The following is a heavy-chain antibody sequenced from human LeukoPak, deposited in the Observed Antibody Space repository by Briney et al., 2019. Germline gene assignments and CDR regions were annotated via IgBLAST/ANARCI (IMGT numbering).Heavy chain of an antibody. J-gene: IGHJ2*01. V-gene: IGHV4-59*01. Sequence: PSETLSLTCTVSGGSISSYYWSWIRQPPGKGLEWIGYIYYSGSTNYNPSLKSRVTISVDTSKNQFSLKLSSVTAADTAVYYCARVTTPWGYSDLWGRGTLVTVSS. CDR2: IYYSGST. CDR1: GGSISSYY. D-gene: IGHD1-14*01. CDR3: ARVTTPWGYSDL.